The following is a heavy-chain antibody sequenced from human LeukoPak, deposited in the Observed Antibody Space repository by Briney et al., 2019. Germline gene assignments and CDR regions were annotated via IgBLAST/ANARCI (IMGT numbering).Heavy chain of an antibody. J-gene: IGHJ4*02. Sequence: SETLSLTCTVSGVSISSYYWSWIRQPPGKGLEWNGYIFYSGRTSYNPSLKSRVTISLDTSKNQFSLMLSSVTAADTAFYYCARAGGGNTAMDLDYWGQGTLVTVSS. CDR2: IFYSGRT. CDR1: GVSISSYY. CDR3: ARAGGGNTAMDLDY. V-gene: IGHV4-59*01. D-gene: IGHD5-18*01.